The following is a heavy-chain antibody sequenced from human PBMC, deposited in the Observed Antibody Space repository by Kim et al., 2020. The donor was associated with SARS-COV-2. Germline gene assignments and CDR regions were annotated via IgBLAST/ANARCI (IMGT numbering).Heavy chain of an antibody. D-gene: IGHD3-10*01. CDR3: AKDSSDYDGDQLDY. CDR2: VSGGGCST. V-gene: IGHV3-23*01. CDR1: GFTFSSYS. Sequence: GGSLRLSCAASGFTFSSYSMSWVRQAPGKGLEWVSPVSGGGCSTYYAGSVKGRFTISRDNSRNTMYLQMNSLRAEDTAVYYCAKDSSDYDGDQLDYWGQGTLVTVSS. J-gene: IGHJ4*02.